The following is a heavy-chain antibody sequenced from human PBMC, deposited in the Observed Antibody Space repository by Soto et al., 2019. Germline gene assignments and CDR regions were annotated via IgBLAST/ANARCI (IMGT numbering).Heavy chain of an antibody. CDR1: GGTFSSYA. D-gene: IGHD5-12*01. J-gene: IGHJ6*02. CDR3: ARVIYSGYDFILPDYYYYGMDV. V-gene: IGHV1-69*13. Sequence: SVKVSCKASGGTFSSYAISWVRQAPGQGLEWMGGIIPIFGTANYAQKFQGRVTITADESTSTAYMELSSLRSEDTAVYYCARVIYSGYDFILPDYYYYGMDVWGQGTTVTVSS. CDR2: IIPIFGTA.